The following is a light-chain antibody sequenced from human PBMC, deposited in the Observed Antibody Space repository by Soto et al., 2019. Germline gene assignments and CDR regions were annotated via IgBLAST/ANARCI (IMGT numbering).Light chain of an antibody. Sequence: DIQMTQSPSTLSASVGDRVTITCRASQSIRSWLAWYQHKPGEAPKLLIYKASTLDSGVPSRFSGSGSGTDFTRTISSLQPDDFATYYCQQYDRYSLSFGPGTKVEIK. J-gene: IGKJ3*01. CDR3: QQYDRYSLS. CDR2: KAS. CDR1: QSIRSW. V-gene: IGKV1-5*03.